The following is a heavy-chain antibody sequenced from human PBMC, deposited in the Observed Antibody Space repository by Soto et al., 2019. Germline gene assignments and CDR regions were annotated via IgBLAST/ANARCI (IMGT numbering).Heavy chain of an antibody. Sequence: EVQLLESGGGLVQPGGSLRLSCAASGFTLSSDAMSWGRQAPGKGLEWVSLISRSGGGTYYADSVNGRFTIYRDSSRNMLYLQMNSLRPEDKATYDCAARSSGYPYWGQGTLVTVSS. CDR2: ISRSGGGT. CDR1: GFTLSSDA. D-gene: IGHD3-22*01. J-gene: IGHJ4*02. V-gene: IGHV3-23*01. CDR3: AARSSGYPY.